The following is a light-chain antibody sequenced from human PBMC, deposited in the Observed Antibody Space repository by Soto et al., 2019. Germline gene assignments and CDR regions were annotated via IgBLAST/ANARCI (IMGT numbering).Light chain of an antibody. J-gene: IGKJ4*01. Sequence: DIVLTQSPDSLAVSLGERATINCKSSQSVLYTSSNKNSLAWYQQKPGQPPKLLIYWASTRESGVPDRFSGGGSGTGFTLPISSLQTEDVAVYYCQQHYSAPALTFGGGTKVEIK. CDR2: WAS. V-gene: IGKV4-1*01. CDR3: QQHYSAPALT. CDR1: QSVLYTSSNKNS.